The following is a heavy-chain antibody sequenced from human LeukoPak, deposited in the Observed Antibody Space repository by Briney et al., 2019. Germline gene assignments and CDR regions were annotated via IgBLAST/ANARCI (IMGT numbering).Heavy chain of an antibody. CDR2: ISYDGSNK. Sequence: PGGSLRLSCAASGFTFSNYAMHWVRQAPGKGLEWVAVISYDGSNKYYADSVKGRFTISRDNSKNTLYLQMNSLRAEDTAVYYCAKDRMTAGPRRYYYYGMDVWGQGTTVTVSS. CDR3: AKDRMTAGPRRYYYYGMDV. CDR1: GFTFSNYA. V-gene: IGHV3-30-3*01. D-gene: IGHD2-21*02. J-gene: IGHJ6*02.